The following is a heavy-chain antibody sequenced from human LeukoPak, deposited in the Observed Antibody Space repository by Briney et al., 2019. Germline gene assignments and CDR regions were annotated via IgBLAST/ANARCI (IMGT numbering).Heavy chain of an antibody. V-gene: IGHV1-24*01. D-gene: IGHD5-12*01. CDR3: ATSRVATMNSYMDV. CDR1: GYTLTELS. CDR2: FGPEDGET. J-gene: IGHJ6*03. Sequence: ASVKVSCKVSGYTLTELSMHWVRQALGKGLEWMGGFGPEDGETIYAQKFQGRVTMTEDTSTDTAYMELSSLRSEDTAVYYCATSRVATMNSYMDVWGKGTTVTVSS.